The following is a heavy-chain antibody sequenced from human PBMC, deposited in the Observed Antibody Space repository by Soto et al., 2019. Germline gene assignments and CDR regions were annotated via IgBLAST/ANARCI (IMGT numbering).Heavy chain of an antibody. J-gene: IGHJ4*02. CDR1: GGSISSGDYY. CDR2: IYHSRST. V-gene: IGHV4-39*07. Sequence: PSETLSLTCSVSGGSISSGDYYWTWIRQPPGKGLEWIGEIYHSRSTNYNPSLKSRVTISVDKSKNQFSLKLSSVTAADTAVYYCARGNQYSSSWPFDYWGQGTLVTVSS. CDR3: ARGNQYSSSWPFDY. D-gene: IGHD6-13*01.